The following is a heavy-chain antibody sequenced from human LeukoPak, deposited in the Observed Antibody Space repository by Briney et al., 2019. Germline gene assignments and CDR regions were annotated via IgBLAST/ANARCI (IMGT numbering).Heavy chain of an antibody. CDR3: ARDPSYDGGGYYYY. D-gene: IGHD3-22*01. CDR2: IKQDGSEK. CDR1: GFTFSSYW. V-gene: IGHV3-7*01. Sequence: PGGSLRLSCAASGFTFSSYWMSWVRQAPGKWLEWVANIKQDGSEKYYVDSVKGRFTISRDNAKNSLFLQMNSLRAEDTAVYYCARDPSYDGGGYYYYWGQGTLVTVSS. J-gene: IGHJ4*02.